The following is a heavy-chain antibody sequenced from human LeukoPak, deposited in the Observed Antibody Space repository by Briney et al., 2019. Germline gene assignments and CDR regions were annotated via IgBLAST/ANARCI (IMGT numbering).Heavy chain of an antibody. V-gene: IGHV3-30*04. J-gene: IGHJ4*02. D-gene: IGHD5-18*01. CDR1: GFTFRDYA. CDR3: ANLLIQDLPKVDY. Sequence: GGSLRLSCAASGFTFRDYAIHWVRQAPGRGLEWGKVISPDGRKTQYADSVKGRFTISRDNSKNTLYLQMNSLRAEDTAVYYCANLLIQDLPKVDYRGQGTLVTVSS. CDR2: ISPDGRKT.